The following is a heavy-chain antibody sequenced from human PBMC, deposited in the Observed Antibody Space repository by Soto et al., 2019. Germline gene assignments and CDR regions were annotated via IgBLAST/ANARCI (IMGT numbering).Heavy chain of an antibody. CDR3: AKASEAARVFDY. V-gene: IGHV3-30*04. CDR2: ISYDGSNK. Sequence: PVGSLRLSCSASGFTFSSYAMHWVRQAPGKGLEWVAVISYDGSNKYYADSVKGRFTISRDNSKNTLYLQMNSLRAEETAVYYCAKASEAARVFDYWGQGTLVTVSS. J-gene: IGHJ4*02. D-gene: IGHD6-6*01. CDR1: GFTFSSYA.